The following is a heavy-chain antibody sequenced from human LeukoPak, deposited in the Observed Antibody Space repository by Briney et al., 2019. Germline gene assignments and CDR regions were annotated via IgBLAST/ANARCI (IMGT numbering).Heavy chain of an antibody. CDR3: MRHEKEDGYNAKPFDF. CDR1: GGSISNSNYY. Sequence: PSETLSLTCTVSGGSISNSNYYWGWVRQPPGKGLEWIGTIYYSGNTYYNPSLKSRVTISVDTSKNQFSLRLSSVTAADTAVYFCMRHEKEDGYNAKPFDFWGQGTLVTVSS. J-gene: IGHJ4*02. D-gene: IGHD5-24*01. V-gene: IGHV4-39*01. CDR2: IYYSGNT.